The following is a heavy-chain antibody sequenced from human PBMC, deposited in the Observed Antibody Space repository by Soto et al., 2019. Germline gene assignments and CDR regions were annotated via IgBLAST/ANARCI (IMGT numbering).Heavy chain of an antibody. Sequence: QVQVVQSGAEVRKPGASVKVSCKASGYTFTSYAMHWFRQAPGQRLEWMGWINADNGKTKYSQNFQGRVTITRETSETTDYKELGSLRSEDTAVYYCARGYGSGKYYKAFDIWGQGTMVTVSS. CDR2: INADNGKT. CDR3: ARGYGSGKYYKAFDI. CDR1: GYTFTSYA. D-gene: IGHD3-10*01. V-gene: IGHV1-3*01. J-gene: IGHJ3*02.